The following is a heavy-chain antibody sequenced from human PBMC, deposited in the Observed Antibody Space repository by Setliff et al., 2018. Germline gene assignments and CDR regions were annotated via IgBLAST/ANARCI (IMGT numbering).Heavy chain of an antibody. CDR1: GYTFTDYY. CDR2: INPNTAAT. D-gene: IGHD3-22*01. Sequence: GASVKVSCKASGYTFTDYYVHWVRQAPGQGPEWMGWINPNTAATHSPQKFLGRVTMTTDTSTSTAYMELKSLRSDDTAVYYCARINFYVSSGYNYAPDYWGQGTLVTVSS. CDR3: ARINFYVSSGYNYAPDY. V-gene: IGHV1-2*02. J-gene: IGHJ4*02.